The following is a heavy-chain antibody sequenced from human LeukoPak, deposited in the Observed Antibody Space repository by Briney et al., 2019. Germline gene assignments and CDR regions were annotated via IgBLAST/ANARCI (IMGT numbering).Heavy chain of an antibody. J-gene: IGHJ4*02. CDR1: GFTFSSYW. CDR2: INSDGSSR. D-gene: IGHD3-10*01. Sequence: GGSLRLSSAASGFTFSSYWMHWVRQAPGKGLVWVSRINSDGSSRSYADSVKGRFTISRDNAKNPLYLQMNSLRAEDTAVYYCARDGDAVTMDYWGQGTLVTVSS. CDR3: ARDGDAVTMDY. V-gene: IGHV3-74*01.